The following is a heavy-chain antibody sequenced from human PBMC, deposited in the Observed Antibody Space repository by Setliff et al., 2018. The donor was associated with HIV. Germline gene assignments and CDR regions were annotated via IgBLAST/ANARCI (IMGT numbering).Heavy chain of an antibody. D-gene: IGHD3-10*01. V-gene: IGHV3-11*01. J-gene: IGHJ4*02. Sequence: GGSLRLSCAASGFTFSDYYMNWIRRAPGKGLEWVSYISSTGNTIKYAASVRGRFTISRDNTRKSVYLEMNGLRAEDTAVYYCTTGEILPHLPYWGQGTLVTVSS. CDR2: ISSTGNTI. CDR1: GFTFSDYY. CDR3: TTGEILPHLPY.